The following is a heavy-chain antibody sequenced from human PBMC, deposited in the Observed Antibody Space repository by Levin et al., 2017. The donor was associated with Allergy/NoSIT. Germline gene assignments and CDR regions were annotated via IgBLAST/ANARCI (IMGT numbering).Heavy chain of an antibody. CDR1: GYTFTSYY. J-gene: IGHJ4*02. D-gene: IGHD6-13*01. CDR3: ARNEPSYNSKSPDY. Sequence: ASVKVSCKASGYTFTSYYMHWVRQAPGQGLEWMGMINPGGGSTRYAQKLQGRVTMTSDTSTSTVDTSTSTVYMHLSSLRSEDTAGYYCARNEPSYNSKSPDYWGQGTLVTVSS. CDR2: INPGGGST. V-gene: IGHV1-46*01.